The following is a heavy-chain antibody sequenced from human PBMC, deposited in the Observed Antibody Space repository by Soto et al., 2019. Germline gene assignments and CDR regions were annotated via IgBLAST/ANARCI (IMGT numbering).Heavy chain of an antibody. V-gene: IGHV3-53*02. CDR2: IYNGGGT. CDR1: GFTVSGNY. Sequence: EVQLVETGGGLIQPGGSLRLSGAASGFTVSGNYVSWVHQAPGKGLEWVSVIYNGGGTYYADSVKGRFTISRDNSKNTLYLQMNSLRAEDTAVYYCASTRGSSYDYWGQGTLVTVSS. CDR3: ASTRGSSYDY. D-gene: IGHD6-6*01. J-gene: IGHJ4*02.